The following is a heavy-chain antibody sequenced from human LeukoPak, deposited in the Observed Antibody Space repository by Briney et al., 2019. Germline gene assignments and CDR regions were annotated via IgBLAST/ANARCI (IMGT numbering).Heavy chain of an antibody. D-gene: IGHD4-17*01. CDR1: GYSISSGYY. V-gene: IGHV4-38-2*02. CDR2: IYHSGST. CDR3: ASLRRYGDYRTLFDS. J-gene: IGHJ4*02. Sequence: PSETLSLTCTVSGYSISSGYYWGWIRQPPEKGLVWIGTIYHSGSTYYNPSLKSRVTISVDTYKNQLSLKLGSVTAADTGVYYCASLRRYGDYRTLFDSWGQGTLVTVSS.